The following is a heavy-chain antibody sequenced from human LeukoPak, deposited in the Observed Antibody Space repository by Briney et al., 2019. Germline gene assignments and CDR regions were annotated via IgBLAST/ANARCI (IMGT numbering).Heavy chain of an antibody. D-gene: IGHD6-6*01. V-gene: IGHV3-30*02. CDR1: GFTFSSYG. J-gene: IGHJ6*03. CDR2: IRYDGSNK. Sequence: GGSLRLSYAASGFTFSSYGMHWVRQAPGKGLEWVAFIRYDGSNKYYADSVKGRFTISRDNSKNTLYLQMNSLRAEDTAVYYCAKDLGYSSSSSYMDVWGKGTTVTVSS. CDR3: AKDLGYSSSSSYMDV.